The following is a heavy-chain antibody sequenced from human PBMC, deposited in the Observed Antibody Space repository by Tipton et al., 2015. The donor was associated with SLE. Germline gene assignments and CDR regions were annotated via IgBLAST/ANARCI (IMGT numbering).Heavy chain of an antibody. V-gene: IGHV3-23*01. CDR1: GFTFSSYA. Sequence: SLRLSCAASGFTFSSYAMSWVRLAPGKGLEWVSAISGSGGSTYYADSVKGRFTISRDNSKNTLYLQMNSLRAEDTAVYYCAKLRGVGYYDILTGLGDFDYWGQGTLVTVSS. J-gene: IGHJ4*02. D-gene: IGHD3-9*01. CDR2: ISGSGGST. CDR3: AKLRGVGYYDILTGLGDFDY.